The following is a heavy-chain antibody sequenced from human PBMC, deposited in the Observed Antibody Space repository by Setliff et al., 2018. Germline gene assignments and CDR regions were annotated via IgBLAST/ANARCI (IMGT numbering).Heavy chain of an antibody. CDR1: GGSFTGYY. V-gene: IGHV4-59*01. CDR3: AAEPAGSDVFDM. Sequence: ASETLSLTCTVFGGSFTGYYWSWIRQPPGKGLEWIGYIYSSGSTYYNPPLKSRVTISVDLSKNQFSLRLSSATAADTAVYYCAAEPAGSDVFDMWGQGTMVTVSS. CDR2: IYSSGST. D-gene: IGHD2-2*01. J-gene: IGHJ3*02.